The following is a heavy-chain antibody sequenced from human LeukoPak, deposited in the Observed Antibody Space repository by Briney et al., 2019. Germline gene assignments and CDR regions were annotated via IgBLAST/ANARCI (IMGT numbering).Heavy chain of an antibody. D-gene: IGHD3-22*01. CDR1: GFTFSSYS. J-gene: IGHJ4*02. V-gene: IGHV3-21*01. Sequence: GGSPRLSCAASGFTFSSYSMTWVRQAPGKGLEWVSSISGSSSFIYYADSVKGRFTISRDNAKNSLYLQMNGLRAEDTAVYYCAREGAVSGGYYDYWGQGTLVTVSS. CDR3: AREGAVSGGYYDY. CDR2: ISGSSSFI.